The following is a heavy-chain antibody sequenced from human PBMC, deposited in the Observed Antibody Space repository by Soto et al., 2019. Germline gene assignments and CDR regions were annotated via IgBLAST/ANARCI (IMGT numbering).Heavy chain of an antibody. V-gene: IGHV1-46*01. CDR3: AIGSGYSNYEFWRYYFDY. CDR2: INPNGGST. CDR1: GYTFTKYY. D-gene: IGHD4-4*01. Sequence: VKVSCKAFGYTFTKYYMHWVRQAPVQGLEWMGIINPNGGSTSYTQKFQDRVTMTKDTSTSTVYMELSSLSTEEPAVYYCAIGSGYSNYEFWRYYFDYWGQGALFTASS. J-gene: IGHJ4*02.